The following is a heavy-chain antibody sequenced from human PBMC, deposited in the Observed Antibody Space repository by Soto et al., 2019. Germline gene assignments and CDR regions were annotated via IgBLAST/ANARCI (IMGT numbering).Heavy chain of an antibody. V-gene: IGHV4-39*01. Sequence: SETLSLTCTVSGGSISSSNYYWAWIRQPPGKGLEWIGNISYSGSTYYTPSLKSRVSISVDTSKNQLSLSLSSVTAADTAVYYCARQDKAINPFTWFAPWGPGTLVTVSS. CDR1: GGSISSSNYY. CDR3: ARQDKAINPFTWFAP. D-gene: IGHD5-18*01. CDR2: ISYSGST. J-gene: IGHJ5*02.